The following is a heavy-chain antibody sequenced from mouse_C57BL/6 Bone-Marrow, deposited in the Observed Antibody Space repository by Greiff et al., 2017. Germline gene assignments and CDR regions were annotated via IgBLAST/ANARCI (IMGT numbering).Heavy chain of an antibody. CDR2: IDPETGGT. CDR3: TRAYSNYERSFDY. D-gene: IGHD2-5*01. V-gene: IGHV1-15*01. J-gene: IGHJ2*01. CDR1: GYTFTDYE. Sequence: VQLQQSGAELVRPGASVTLSCKASGYTFTDYEMHWVKQTPVHGLEWIGAIDPETGGTAYNQKFKGKAILTADKSSSTAYMELRSLTSEDSAVYYCTRAYSNYERSFDYWGQGTTLTVSS.